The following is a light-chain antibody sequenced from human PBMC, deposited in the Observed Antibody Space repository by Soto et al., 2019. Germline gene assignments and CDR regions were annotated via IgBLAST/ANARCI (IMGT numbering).Light chain of an antibody. CDR3: QQYNSYPLT. J-gene: IGKJ4*02. CDR1: QSISTW. V-gene: IGKV1-5*03. Sequence: DIQMTQSPSTLSASVGDRVTITCRASQSISTWLAWYQQKPGKAPKLLIYKASSLEGGVPSSFGGSGSGTLFNITISSLHPDDFATYYCQQYNSYPLTFGGGTTLDIK. CDR2: KAS.